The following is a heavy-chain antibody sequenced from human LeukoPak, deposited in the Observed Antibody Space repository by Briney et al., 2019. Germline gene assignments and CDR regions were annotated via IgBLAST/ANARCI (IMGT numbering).Heavy chain of an antibody. CDR3: ARADILAGYYIVDY. CDR2: INPNSGDT. V-gene: IGHV1-2*02. Sequence: GASVKVSCKASGYTFTGYYMHWVRQAPGQGLEWMAWINPNSGDTNYVQKFQGRVTMTRDTSISTAYMELSRLRSDDTAVYYCARADILAGYYIVDYWGQGTLVTVSS. J-gene: IGHJ4*02. CDR1: GYTFTGYY. D-gene: IGHD3-9*01.